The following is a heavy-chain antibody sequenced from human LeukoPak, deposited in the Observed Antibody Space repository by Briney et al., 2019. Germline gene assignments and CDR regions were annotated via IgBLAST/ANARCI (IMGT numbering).Heavy chain of an antibody. Sequence: SETLSLTCSVSGYSIGSGYYWGWIRQPPGKGLEWIGSIYHSGSTYYNPSLKSRVTISVDTSKNQFSLKLSSVTAADTAVYYCAREIAAAGGTGFDPWGQGTLVTVSS. CDR2: IYHSGST. D-gene: IGHD6-13*01. J-gene: IGHJ5*02. V-gene: IGHV4-38-2*02. CDR1: GYSIGSGYY. CDR3: AREIAAAGGTGFDP.